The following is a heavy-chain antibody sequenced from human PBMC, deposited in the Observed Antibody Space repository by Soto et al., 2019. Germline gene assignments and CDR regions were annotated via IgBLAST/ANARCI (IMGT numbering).Heavy chain of an antibody. Sequence: EVQLVESGGGLVQPGGSLRLSCAASGFTFSSYDMHWVRQATGKGLEWVSAIGTAGDTYYPGSVKGRFTISRENAKNSLYLQMNSLSAEDTAVYYCARDRGGYYGLGSYYKFPHYYYGMDVWGQGTTVTVSS. CDR1: GFTFSSYD. J-gene: IGHJ6*02. CDR3: ARDRGGYYGLGSYYKFPHYYYGMDV. D-gene: IGHD3-10*01. V-gene: IGHV3-13*01. CDR2: IGTAGDT.